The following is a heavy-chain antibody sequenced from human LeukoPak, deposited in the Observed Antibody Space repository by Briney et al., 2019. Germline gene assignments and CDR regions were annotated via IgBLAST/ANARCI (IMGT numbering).Heavy chain of an antibody. V-gene: IGHV1-18*01. CDR3: AREGPYGDYSDY. CDR1: GYTFTSYV. D-gene: IGHD4-17*01. Sequence: ASVKVSCKASGYTFTSYVINWVRQAPGQGLEWMGWISTYNGNTNYAQELQGRVTMTTNTSTTTAYTELRSLRPDDTAMYYCAREGPYGDYSDYWGQGTLVTVSS. J-gene: IGHJ4*02. CDR2: ISTYNGNT.